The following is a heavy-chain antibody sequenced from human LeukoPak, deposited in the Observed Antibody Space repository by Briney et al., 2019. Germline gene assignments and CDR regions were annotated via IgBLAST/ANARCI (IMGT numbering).Heavy chain of an antibody. V-gene: IGHV3-9*03. Sequence: PGGSLRLSCAASGFTFDDYAMHWVRQAPGKGLEWVSGISWNSGSIGYADSVKGRFTISRDNAKNSLYLQMNSLRAEDMALYYCAKGGSSWAIFDYWAREPWSPSPQ. CDR1: GFTFDDYA. J-gene: IGHJ4*02. D-gene: IGHD6-13*01. CDR3: AKGGSSWAIFDY. CDR2: ISWNSGSI.